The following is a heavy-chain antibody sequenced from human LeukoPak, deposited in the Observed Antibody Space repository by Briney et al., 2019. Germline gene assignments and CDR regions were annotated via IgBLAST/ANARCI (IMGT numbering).Heavy chain of an antibody. J-gene: IGHJ5*02. V-gene: IGHV1-69*05. CDR3: ARVQYCSSTSCFRWFDP. CDR1: GGTFSSYA. D-gene: IGHD2-2*01. CDR2: IIPIFGTA. Sequence: SVKVSCKASGGTFSSYAISWVRQAPGHGLEWMGRIIPIFGTANYAQKFQGRVTITTDESTSTAYMELSSLRSEDTAVYYCARVQYCSSTSCFRWFDPWGQGTLVTVSS.